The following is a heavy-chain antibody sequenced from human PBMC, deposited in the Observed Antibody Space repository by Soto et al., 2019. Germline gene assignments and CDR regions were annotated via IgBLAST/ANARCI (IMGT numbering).Heavy chain of an antibody. CDR3: AKDIVEVQNATPTTRGGMAV. D-gene: IGHD2-2*01. Sequence: SVKVSCKASGYTLTDYYMLWVRQAPGQGLEWMGWINPNTGGTHSAQKFQGRVTTTRDTSSSTAYMELSRLTSDDSAVYYCAKDIVEVQNATPTTRGGMAVGAQGTTAPASS. CDR1: GYTLTDYY. CDR2: INPNTGGT. V-gene: IGHV1-2*02. J-gene: IGHJ6*02.